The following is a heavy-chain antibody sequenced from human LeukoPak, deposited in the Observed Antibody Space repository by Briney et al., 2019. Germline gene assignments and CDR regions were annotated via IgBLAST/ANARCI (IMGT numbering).Heavy chain of an antibody. CDR2: TNHSGST. V-gene: IGHV4-34*01. CDR3: ARGSYYGSGSQTDAFDI. Sequence: SETLSLTYAVYGGSFSGYYWGGVRQPPGKGLGGIVETNHSGSTNYNPSLNTRVSISVDTYKNQFSLKLSSVTAADTAVYDCARGSYYGSGSQTDAFDIWGQGTMVTVSS. CDR1: GGSFSGYY. D-gene: IGHD3-10*01. J-gene: IGHJ3*02.